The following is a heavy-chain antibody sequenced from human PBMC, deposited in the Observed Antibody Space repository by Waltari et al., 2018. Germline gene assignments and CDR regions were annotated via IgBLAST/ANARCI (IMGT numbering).Heavy chain of an antibody. J-gene: IGHJ4*02. CDR3: AKVGVYSYGYRLSFGADY. D-gene: IGHD5-18*01. CDR1: GFTFSSYA. CDR2: ISGSGGST. Sequence: EVQLLESGGGLVQPGGSLRLSCAASGFTFSSYAMSWVRQAPGTGLEWVSAISGSGGSTYYADSVKGRFTISRDNSKNTLYLQMNSLRAEDTAVYYCAKVGVYSYGYRLSFGADYWGQGTLVTVSS. V-gene: IGHV3-23*01.